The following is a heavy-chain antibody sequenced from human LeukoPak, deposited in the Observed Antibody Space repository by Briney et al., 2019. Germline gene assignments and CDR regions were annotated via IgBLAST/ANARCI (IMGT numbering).Heavy chain of an antibody. CDR1: GGSISSYY. V-gene: IGHV4-59*08. Sequence: KPSETLSLTCTVSGGSISSYYWSWIRQPPGKGLEWVGYIYYSGSTNYNPSLKSRVTISVDTSKNQFSLSLTSVTAADTAVYYCARRGGYNYAMDVWGQGTTVTVSS. D-gene: IGHD2-15*01. J-gene: IGHJ6*02. CDR2: IYYSGST. CDR3: ARRGGYNYAMDV.